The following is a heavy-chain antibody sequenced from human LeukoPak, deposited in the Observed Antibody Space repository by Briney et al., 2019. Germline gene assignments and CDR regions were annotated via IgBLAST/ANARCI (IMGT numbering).Heavy chain of an antibody. CDR2: ISGSGGST. J-gene: IGHJ4*02. V-gene: IGHV3-23*01. CDR1: GFTFSSYA. CDR3: ARDWYSGSYPGPFDY. D-gene: IGHD1-26*01. Sequence: QTGGSLRLSCAASGFTFSSYAMSWVRQAPGKGLEWVSAISGSGGSTYYADSVKGRFTISRDNAKNSLYLQMNSLRAEDTAVYYCARDWYSGSYPGPFDYWGQGTLVTVSS.